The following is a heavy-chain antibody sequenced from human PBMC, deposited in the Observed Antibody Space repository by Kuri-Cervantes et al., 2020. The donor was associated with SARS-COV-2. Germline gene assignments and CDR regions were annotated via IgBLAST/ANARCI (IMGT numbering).Heavy chain of an antibody. D-gene: IGHD3-22*01. CDR1: GGSISSYY. J-gene: IGHJ4*02. CDR2: IYYSGST. CDR3: ARVSANYYDSSGYITTALSYFDY. Sequence: GSLRLSCTVSGGSISSYYWSWIRQPPGKGLEWIGYIYYSGSTNYNPSLKSRVTISVDTSKNQFSLKLSSVTAADTAAYYCARVSANYYDSSGYITTALSYFDYWGQGPLVTVSS. V-gene: IGHV4-59*01.